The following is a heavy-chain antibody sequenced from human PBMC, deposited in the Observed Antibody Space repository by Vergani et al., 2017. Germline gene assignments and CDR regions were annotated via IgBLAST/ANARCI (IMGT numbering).Heavy chain of an antibody. V-gene: IGHV1-69*06. Sequence: QVQLVQSGAEVKKPGSSVKVSCKASGGTFSSYAISWVRQAPGQGLEGMGRIIPIFGTANYAQKFQGRVTMTTDTATSTAYMEMRSLRSDDTAMYYCARLPSAGAKRGYSYGYRGDDYWGQGTLVTVSS. D-gene: IGHD5-18*01. CDR1: GGTFSSYA. CDR3: ARLPSAGAKRGYSYGYRGDDY. J-gene: IGHJ4*02. CDR2: IIPIFGTA.